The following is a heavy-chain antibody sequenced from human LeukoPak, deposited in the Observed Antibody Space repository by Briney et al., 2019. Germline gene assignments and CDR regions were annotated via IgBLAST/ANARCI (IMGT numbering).Heavy chain of an antibody. CDR2: INHSGST. V-gene: IGHV4-34*01. CDR3: ARGPYSYDSSGAFDI. Sequence: PSETLSLTCAVYGGSFSGYYWSWIRQPPGKGLEWIGEINHSGSTNYNPSLKSRVTISVDTSKNQFSLKLSSVTAADTAVYYCARGPYSYDSSGAFDIWGQGTMVTVSS. D-gene: IGHD3-22*01. CDR1: GGSFSGYY. J-gene: IGHJ3*02.